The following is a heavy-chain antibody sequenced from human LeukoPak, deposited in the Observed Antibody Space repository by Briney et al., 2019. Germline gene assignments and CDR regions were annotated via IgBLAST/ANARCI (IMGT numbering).Heavy chain of an antibody. Sequence: SETLSLTCAVYGGSFSGYYWSWIRQPPGKGLEWIGNIFYSGSTYYSPSLRSRVTISLDTSRNQFSLKLNSVTAADTAVYYCAKSNGYGLVDIWGQGTMVTVSS. CDR1: GGSFSGYY. D-gene: IGHD3-10*01. J-gene: IGHJ3*02. CDR2: IFYSGST. V-gene: IGHV4-34*12. CDR3: AKSNGYGLVDI.